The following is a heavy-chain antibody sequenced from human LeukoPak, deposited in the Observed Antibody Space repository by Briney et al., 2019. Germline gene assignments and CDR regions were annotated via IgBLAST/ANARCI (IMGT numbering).Heavy chain of an antibody. CDR3: ARNRGYGGNSEMDY. J-gene: IGHJ4*02. D-gene: IGHD4-23*01. CDR2: INWNGGST. V-gene: IGHV3-20*04. Sequence: PGGSLRLSCAASGFTFEDYGMTWVRQAPGKGLEWVSGINWNGGSTGYADSVKGRFTISRDNAKNSLYLQMDSLRAEDTALYYCARNRGYGGNSEMDYWGLGTLVTVS. CDR1: GFTFEDYG.